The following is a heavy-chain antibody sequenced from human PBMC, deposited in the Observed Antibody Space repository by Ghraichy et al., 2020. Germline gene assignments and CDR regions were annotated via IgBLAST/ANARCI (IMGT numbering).Heavy chain of an antibody. CDR3: ARDPARGDSSGYYLWYFDY. V-gene: IGHV1-2*06. CDR2: INPNSGGT. J-gene: IGHJ4*01. D-gene: IGHD3-22*01. CDR1: GYTFTGYY. Sequence: ASVKVSCKASGYTFTGYYMHWVRQAPGPGLEWMGRINPNSGGTNYAQKFQGRVTMTRDTSISTAYMELSRLRSDDTAVYYCARDPARGDSSGYYLWYFDYWGQGTLVTVSS.